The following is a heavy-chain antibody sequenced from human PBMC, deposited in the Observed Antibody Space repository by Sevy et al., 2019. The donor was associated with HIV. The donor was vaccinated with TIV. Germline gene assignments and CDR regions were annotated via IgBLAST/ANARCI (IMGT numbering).Heavy chain of an antibody. D-gene: IGHD5-18*01. CDR1: GFSFDTYS. V-gene: IGHV3-66*01. CDR3: ARGKSGYGYALNY. Sequence: GGSLRLSCGASGFSFDTYSMNWVRQAPGKGLEGVSVIHSDDTTYHADSVKDRFTISRDNFKNTLYLHMSSLRAEDTAVYYCARGKSGYGYALNYWGQGTLVTVSS. J-gene: IGHJ4*02. CDR2: IHSDDTT.